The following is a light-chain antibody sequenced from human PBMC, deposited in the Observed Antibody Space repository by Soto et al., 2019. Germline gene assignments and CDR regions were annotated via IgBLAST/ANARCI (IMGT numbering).Light chain of an antibody. CDR3: EAWDDSLSGVV. CDR1: SSNIGSNY. CDR2: RNN. Sequence: QSVLTQPPSASGTPGQRVTISCSGSSSNIGSNYVYWYQQLPGTAPKLLIYRNNQRPSGVPDRFSGSKSGTSASLAISGLRSEDDTDYYCEAWDDSLSGVVFGGGTKVTVL. J-gene: IGLJ2*01. V-gene: IGLV1-47*01.